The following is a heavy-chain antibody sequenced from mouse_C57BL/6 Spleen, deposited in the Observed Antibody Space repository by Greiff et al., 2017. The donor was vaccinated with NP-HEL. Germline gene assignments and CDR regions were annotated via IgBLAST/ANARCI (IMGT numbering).Heavy chain of an antibody. J-gene: IGHJ4*01. CDR1: GFTFSDYG. D-gene: IGHD1-1*01. V-gene: IGHV5-17*01. CDR3: ARHYGSAMDY. Sequence: EVKLVESGGGLVKPGGSLKLSCAASGFTFSDYGMHWVRQAPEKGLEWVAYISSGSSTIYYADTVKGRFTISRDNAKNTLFLQMTSLRSEDTAMYYCARHYGSAMDYWGQGTSDTVSS. CDR2: ISSGSSTI.